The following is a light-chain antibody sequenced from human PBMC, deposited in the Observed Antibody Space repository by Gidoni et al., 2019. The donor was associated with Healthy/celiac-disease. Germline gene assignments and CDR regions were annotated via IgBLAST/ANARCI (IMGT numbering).Light chain of an antibody. CDR3: QQSYSTPWT. Sequence: DIQLTQSPSSLSAAVGDRVTITCRAIHSISSHLNWYQQKPGKAPKLLIYAASSLQSGVPSRFSGGGSGTDFTLTISSLQPEDFATYYCQQSYSTPWTFGQGTKVEIK. V-gene: IGKV1-39*01. CDR2: AAS. J-gene: IGKJ1*01. CDR1: HSISSH.